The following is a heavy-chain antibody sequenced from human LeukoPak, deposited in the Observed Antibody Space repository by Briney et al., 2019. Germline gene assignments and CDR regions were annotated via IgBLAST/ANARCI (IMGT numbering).Heavy chain of an antibody. V-gene: IGHV3-30*18. Sequence: GGSLRLSCAASGFTFSSYGMHWVRQAPGKGLEWVAVISYDGSSKYYADSVKGRFTISRDNSKNTLYLQMNSLRAEDTAVYYCAKEEGGYSYGYDAFDIWGQGTMVTVSS. D-gene: IGHD5-18*01. CDR2: ISYDGSSK. CDR3: AKEEGGYSYGYDAFDI. J-gene: IGHJ3*02. CDR1: GFTFSSYG.